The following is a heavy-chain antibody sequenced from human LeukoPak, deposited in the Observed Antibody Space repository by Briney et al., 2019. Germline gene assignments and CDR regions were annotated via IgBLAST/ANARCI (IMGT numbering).Heavy chain of an antibody. CDR2: IESNGLT. CDR3: AKAATYFYGSVTYDWFES. V-gene: IGHV3-74*01. D-gene: IGHD3-10*01. J-gene: IGHJ5*01. Sequence: GGSLRLSCEASGFTFSSYWMHWVRQIPGKGLMWVSRIESNGLTLYAASARDRVTTSSDNGKNTIYLQMNSLRVDDTAIYYCAKAATYFYGSVTYDWFESWGQGTLVTVSS. CDR1: GFTFSSYW.